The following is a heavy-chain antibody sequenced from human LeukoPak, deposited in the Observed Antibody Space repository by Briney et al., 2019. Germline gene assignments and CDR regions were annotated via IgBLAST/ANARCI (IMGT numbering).Heavy chain of an antibody. CDR1: GGSISSSRHY. Sequence: SETLSLTCTVSGGSISSSRHYWSWIRQPPGRGLEWIGYIYYSGSTNYNPSLKSRVTISVDTSKNQFSLKLSSVTAADTAVYYCARSTGVPGVDTFDIWGQGTMVTVSS. J-gene: IGHJ3*02. V-gene: IGHV4-61*05. CDR2: IYYSGST. D-gene: IGHD6-13*01. CDR3: ARSTGVPGVDTFDI.